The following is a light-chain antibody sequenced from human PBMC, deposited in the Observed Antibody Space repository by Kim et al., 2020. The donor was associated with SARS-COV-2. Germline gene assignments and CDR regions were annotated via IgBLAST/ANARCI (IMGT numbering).Light chain of an antibody. CDR3: QQYNSYPVT. CDR1: QSISSW. V-gene: IGKV1-5*03. J-gene: IGKJ2*01. CDR2: KAS. Sequence: SAYVGDRVTITCRASQSISSWLAWYQQKPGKAPKLLIYKASSLESGVPSRFSGSGSGTEFTLTISSLQPDDFATYYCQQYNSYPVTFGQGTKLEI.